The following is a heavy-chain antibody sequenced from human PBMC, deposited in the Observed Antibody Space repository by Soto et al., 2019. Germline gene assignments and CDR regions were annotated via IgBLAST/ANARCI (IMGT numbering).Heavy chain of an antibody. CDR2: SRNKAKSYST. Sequence: EVQLVESGGGLVQPGGSLTLSCAVSGLTFGDHYMEWVRQAPGKGLEWVARSRNKAKSYSTDFAATVKGRFTISRDESKTSLNLQMNSLMTEDTDVYYCSILEGAWGQRTLVTVSS. D-gene: IGHD2-21*01. CDR1: GLTFGDHY. J-gene: IGHJ5*02. CDR3: SILEGA. V-gene: IGHV3-72*01.